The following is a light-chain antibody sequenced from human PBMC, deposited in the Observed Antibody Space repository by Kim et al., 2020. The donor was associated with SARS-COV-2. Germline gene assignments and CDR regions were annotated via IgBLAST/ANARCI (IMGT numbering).Light chain of an antibody. Sequence: PTFISCMSRKSLVPSYAKTFWNLLQQRPGQPPRLLIYKISNRFAGVPYRCSGSGAGIDFTLKISRVEAEDVGVYYFMQATQFPLTFAHGTQLQ. CDR1: KSLVPSYAKTF. J-gene: IGKJ5*01. CDR2: KIS. CDR3: MQATQFPLT. V-gene: IGKV2-24*01.